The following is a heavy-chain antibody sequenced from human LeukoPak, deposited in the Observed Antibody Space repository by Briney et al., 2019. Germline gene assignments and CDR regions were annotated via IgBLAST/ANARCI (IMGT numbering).Heavy chain of an antibody. V-gene: IGHV1-18*01. J-gene: IGHJ4*02. Sequence: WASVKVSRKASGYTFTSYGISWVRQAPGQGLEWMGWISAYNGNTNYAQKLQGRVTMTTDTSTSTAYMELRSLRSDDTAVYYCARDVAVAGASDYWGQGTLVTVSS. CDR3: ARDVAVAGASDY. D-gene: IGHD6-19*01. CDR2: ISAYNGNT. CDR1: GYTFTSYG.